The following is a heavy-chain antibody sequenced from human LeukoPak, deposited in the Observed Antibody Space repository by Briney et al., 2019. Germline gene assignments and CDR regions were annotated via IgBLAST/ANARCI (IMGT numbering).Heavy chain of an antibody. CDR3: ARDRSSGYSGSNDY. J-gene: IGHJ4*02. Sequence: GGSLRLSCAASGFTFSSYDLNWVRQAPGKGLEWVSFISSGGTNMYYADSVKGRFTISRDNAKNSLYLQMNSLRAEDTAVYYCARDRSSGYSGSNDYWGQGTLVTVSS. D-gene: IGHD5-12*01. V-gene: IGHV3-48*03. CDR1: GFTFSSYD. CDR2: ISSGGTNM.